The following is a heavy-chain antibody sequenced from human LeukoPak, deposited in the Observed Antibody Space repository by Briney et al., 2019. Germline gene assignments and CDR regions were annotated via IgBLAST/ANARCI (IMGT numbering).Heavy chain of an antibody. CDR2: IYHSGST. D-gene: IGHD2-8*01. V-gene: IGHV4-34*01. J-gene: IGHJ4*02. Sequence: PSETLSLTCAVYGGSFSGYYWSWIRQPPGKGLEWIGYIYHSGSTYYNPSLKSRVTISVDRSKNQFSLKLSSVTAADTAVYYCAGGRRYCTNGVCYKAYYFDYWGQGTLVTVSS. CDR3: AGGRRYCTNGVCYKAYYFDY. CDR1: GGSFSGYY.